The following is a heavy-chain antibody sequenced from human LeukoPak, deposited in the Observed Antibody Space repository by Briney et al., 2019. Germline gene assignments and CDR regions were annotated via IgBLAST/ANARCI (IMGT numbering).Heavy chain of an antibody. CDR3: AGESGLRNGVDV. CDR2: IYSDGAT. J-gene: IGHJ6*02. CDR1: EISVSSNY. Sequence: GGSLRPSCAASEISVSSNYMTWVRQAPGKGLEWVSVIYSDGATFYADSVKGRFTISRDSSSKTLFAQMNSLKPEDTGVYYCAGESGLRNGVDVWGLGTTVTVSS. D-gene: IGHD2-8*01. V-gene: IGHV3-66*02.